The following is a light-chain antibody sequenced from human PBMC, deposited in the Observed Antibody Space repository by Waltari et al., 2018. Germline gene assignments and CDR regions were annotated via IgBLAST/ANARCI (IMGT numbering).Light chain of an antibody. CDR3: QQRRTWPLT. CDR2: DAS. V-gene: IGKV3-11*01. CDR1: HSVSNL. J-gene: IGKJ4*01. Sequence: EVVLTQSPATLSLSPGERATLSCRASHSVSNLLAWYQQKPGQAPRLLIYDASHTATGIPARFRGSGSGTDFTLTISSLEPEDFAVYYCQQRRTWPLTFGGGTTVEI.